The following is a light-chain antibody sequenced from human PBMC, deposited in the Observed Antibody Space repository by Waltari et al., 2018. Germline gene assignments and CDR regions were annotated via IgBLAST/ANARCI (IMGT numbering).Light chain of an antibody. CDR2: QDS. V-gene: IGLV3-1*01. Sequence: SYELTQPPSVSVSPGQTASITCSGDNLGDKYACWYQQKPGQSHVLVIYQDSKRPSGIPERFSGSNSGNTATLTISGTQAMDEADYYCQAWDSSVVFGGGTKLTVL. CDR3: QAWDSSVV. CDR1: NLGDKY. J-gene: IGLJ2*01.